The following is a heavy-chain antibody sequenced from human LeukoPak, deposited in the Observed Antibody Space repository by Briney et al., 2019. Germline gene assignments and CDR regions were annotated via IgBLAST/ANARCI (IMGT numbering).Heavy chain of an antibody. CDR2: MNPKSGST. CDR1: GYAFSDYD. Sequence: ASVKVSCKASGYAFSDYDTNWVRQATGQGPEWMAWMNPKSGSTGYAQKFQGRVAITMDTSITTAYMELSSLTSEDTAVYYCARGLTIFGVVIDYWGQGTPVTVSS. J-gene: IGHJ4*02. V-gene: IGHV1-8*03. D-gene: IGHD3-3*01. CDR3: ARGLTIFGVVIDY.